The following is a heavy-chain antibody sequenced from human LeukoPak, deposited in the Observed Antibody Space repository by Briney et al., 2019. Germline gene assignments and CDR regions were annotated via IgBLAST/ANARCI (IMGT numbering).Heavy chain of an antibody. V-gene: IGHV1-18*01. CDR3: ARDRGYGGNSDDYYYYYYTDV. J-gene: IGHJ6*03. D-gene: IGHD4-23*01. CDR2: ISAYNGNT. CDR1: GYTFTSYG. Sequence: GGAVKVSCKASGYTFTSYGISGVRQAPGQGRAWLGWISAYNGNTNDAQKLQGRVTMTTATSTSTAYMELRSLRSDDTAVYYCARDRGYGGNSDDYYYYYYTDVWGKGTTVTVSS.